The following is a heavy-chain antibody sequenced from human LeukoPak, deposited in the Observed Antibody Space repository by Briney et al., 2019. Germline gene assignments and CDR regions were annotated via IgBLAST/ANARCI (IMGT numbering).Heavy chain of an antibody. CDR3: ARDTEWLNDAFDI. J-gene: IGHJ3*02. V-gene: IGHV1-69*13. CDR2: IIPIFGTA. D-gene: IGHD5-24*01. CDR1: GGTFSSYA. Sequence: ASVKVSCTASGGTFSSYAISWVRQAPGQGLEWMGGIIPIFGTANYAQKFQGRVTITADESTSTAYMELSSLRSEDTAVYYCARDTEWLNDAFDIWGQGTMVTVSS.